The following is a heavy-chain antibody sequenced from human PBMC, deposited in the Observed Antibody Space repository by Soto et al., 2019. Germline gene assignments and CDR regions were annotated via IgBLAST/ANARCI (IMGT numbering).Heavy chain of an antibody. J-gene: IGHJ4*02. V-gene: IGHV4-39*01. CDR1: GESISTSSYY. D-gene: IGHD2-15*01. CDR2: IYHSGRT. Sequence: PSENLSLTCIVSGESISTSSYYWCWIRHPPVKGLEWIGSIYHSGRTYYNPSLKSRVSISIDTSKNQFSLKLSSVTAADTALYYCARQRTTVVAQAYFDYWGQGALLTVSS. CDR3: ARQRTTVVAQAYFDY.